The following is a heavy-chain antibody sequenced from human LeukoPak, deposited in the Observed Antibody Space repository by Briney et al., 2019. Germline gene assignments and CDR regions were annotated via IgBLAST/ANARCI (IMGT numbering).Heavy chain of an antibody. CDR3: ARHGDYAEDY. D-gene: IGHD4-17*01. J-gene: IGHJ4*02. V-gene: IGHV3-21*01. CDR2: ISSSSSYI. Sequence: GGSLRLSCAAPGFTFSSYSMNWVRQAPGEGLEWVSSISSSSSYIYYADSVKGRFTISRDNAKNSLYLQMNSLRAEDTAVYYCARHGDYAEDYWGQGTLVTVSS. CDR1: GFTFSSYS.